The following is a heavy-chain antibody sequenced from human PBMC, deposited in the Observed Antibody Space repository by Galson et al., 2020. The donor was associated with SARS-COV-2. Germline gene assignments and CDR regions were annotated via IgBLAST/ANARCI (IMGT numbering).Heavy chain of an antibody. D-gene: IGHD3-16*01. V-gene: IGHV4-39*07. Sequence: ETLSLTCTVSGYSTSNSLYFWRWIRQPPGKGLEWIGSVYYTGSTYYNPSLRSRVSISLDTSKNHFSLRLRSVTAADTAVYYCAREGGEGGFGLDYWGQGTLVTVSS. CDR3: AREGGEGGFGLDY. J-gene: IGHJ4*02. CDR2: VYYTGST. CDR1: GYSTSNSLYF.